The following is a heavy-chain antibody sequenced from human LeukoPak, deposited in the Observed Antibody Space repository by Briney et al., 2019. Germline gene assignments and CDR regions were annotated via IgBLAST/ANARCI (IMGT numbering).Heavy chain of an antibody. J-gene: IGHJ4*02. CDR2: IYGNDDK. D-gene: IGHD2-21*01. Sequence: SGPTLVKPTQTLTLTCTFSGFSLSTSGVGVGWIRQPPGKTLEWLPLIYGNDDKRYSPSLKSRLTITKDTSKNQMVLTMANMDPVDTATYYCAHRPESPDLFSDNSLFDYWGQGTLVTVSS. CDR3: AHRPESPDLFSDNSLFDY. V-gene: IGHV2-5*01. CDR1: GFSLSTSGVG.